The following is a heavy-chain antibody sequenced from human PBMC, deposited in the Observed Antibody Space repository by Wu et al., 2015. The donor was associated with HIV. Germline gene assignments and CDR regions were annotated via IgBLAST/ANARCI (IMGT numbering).Heavy chain of an antibody. CDR1: GGTFSSYA. CDR3: ATCPSDWNAPYHFDS. Sequence: QVQVVQSGAEVKKPGSSVKVSCKASGGTFSSYAISWVRQAPGQGLEWMGRIIPIFGTANYAQKFQGRVTITADESTSTAYMELSRLRYEDTAVYFCATCPSDWNAPYHFDSWGQGTQVAVST. V-gene: IGHV1-69*13. CDR2: IIPIFGTA. D-gene: IGHD1-1*01. J-gene: IGHJ4*02.